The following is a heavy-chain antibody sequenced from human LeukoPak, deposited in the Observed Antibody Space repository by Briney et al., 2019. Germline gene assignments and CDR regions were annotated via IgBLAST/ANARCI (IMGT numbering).Heavy chain of an antibody. D-gene: IGHD6-13*01. CDR1: GFTFSTYG. CDR2: IWYDGSNE. J-gene: IGHJ4*02. V-gene: IGHV3-33*01. Sequence: GGSLRLSCAASGFTFSTYGMHWVRQAQGKGLEWVALIWYDGSNENYADSVKGRFTISRDNSRNTLYLQMNSLRAEDTAVYYCARDQQLEYYFDYWGQGTLVTVSS. CDR3: ARDQQLEYYFDY.